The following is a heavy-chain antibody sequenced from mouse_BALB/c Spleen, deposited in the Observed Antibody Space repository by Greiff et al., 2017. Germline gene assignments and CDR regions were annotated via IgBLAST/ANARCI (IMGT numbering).Heavy chain of an antibody. J-gene: IGHJ4*01. CDR1: GYSITSDYA. CDR3: ARWVDYAMDY. Sequence: EVKVEESGPGLVKPSQSLSLTCTVTGYSITSDYAWNWIRQFPGNKLEWMGYISYSGSTSYNPSLKSRISITRDTSKNQFFLQLNSVTTEDTATYYCARWVDYAMDYWGQGTSVTVSS. CDR2: ISYSGST. V-gene: IGHV3-2*02.